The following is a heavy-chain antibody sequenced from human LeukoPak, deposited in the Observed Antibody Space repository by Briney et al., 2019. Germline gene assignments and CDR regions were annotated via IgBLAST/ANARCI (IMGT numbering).Heavy chain of an antibody. V-gene: IGHV3-11*06. CDR3: ARDQIGSW. D-gene: IGHD6-13*01. J-gene: IGHJ4*02. CDR2: ISGSSSHI. CDR1: RFTFSDYY. Sequence: PGGSLRLSCEASRFTFSDYYLGWIRQAPGKGLEWISYISGSSSHINYADSVKGRFTISRDNAKKSVYLQMDSLRVEDTAVYYCARDQIGSWWGQGTLVIVSS.